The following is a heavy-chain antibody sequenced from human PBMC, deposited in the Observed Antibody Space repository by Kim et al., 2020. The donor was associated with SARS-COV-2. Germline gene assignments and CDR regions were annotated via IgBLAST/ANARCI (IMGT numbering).Heavy chain of an antibody. D-gene: IGHD3-16*01. V-gene: IGHV3-23*01. CDR3: AKETYYDYVWGSSTP. J-gene: IGHJ5*02. CDR2: IGSSGDGT. CDR1: GFTFSAYA. Sequence: GSLRLSCAASGFTFSAYAMSWVRQAPGKGLDWVSTIGSSGDGTYYADSVKGRFTISRDNSKNTLYLQMNSLRAEDTAVYYCAKETYYDYVWGSSTPWGQGTLVTVSS.